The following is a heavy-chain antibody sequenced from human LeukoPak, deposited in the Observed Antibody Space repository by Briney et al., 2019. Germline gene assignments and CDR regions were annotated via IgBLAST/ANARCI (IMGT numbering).Heavy chain of an antibody. CDR2: IYYSGST. Sequence: SETLSLTCTVSGDSISSSSYYWGWNRQPPGKGMERIGSIYYSGSTHYNPSLKSRVTISVDTSKNQFSLNLSSVTAADTAVYYCARHGESNSWYTWFDPWGQGTLVTVSS. J-gene: IGHJ5*02. V-gene: IGHV4-39*01. D-gene: IGHD6-13*01. CDR3: ARHGESNSWYTWFDP. CDR1: GDSISSSSYY.